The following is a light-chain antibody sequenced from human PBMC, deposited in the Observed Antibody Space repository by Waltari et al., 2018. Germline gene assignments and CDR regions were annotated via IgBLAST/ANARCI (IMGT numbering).Light chain of an antibody. V-gene: IGKV1-39*01. CDR1: HHIDNN. Sequence: IQMTQSPSSLSASIGDRFTITCRASHHIDNNLNWYQQKPGKAPKLLIYAASTLQSGVPSRFTGSGYGTDFTLTISSLQPEDFATYYCQQSYSTPLTFGGGTKVEIK. J-gene: IGKJ4*01. CDR2: AAS. CDR3: QQSYSTPLT.